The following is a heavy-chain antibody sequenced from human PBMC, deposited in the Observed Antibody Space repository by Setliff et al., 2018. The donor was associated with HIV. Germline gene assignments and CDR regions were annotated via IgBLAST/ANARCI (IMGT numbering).Heavy chain of an antibody. CDR1: GFTFSNYA. J-gene: IGHJ4*02. CDR2: ITSSGDNT. V-gene: IGHV3-23*01. D-gene: IGHD3-10*01. CDR3: ASVLRYYGSGSYPFGY. Sequence: PGGSLRLSCAASGFTFSNYAMTWVRQAPGKGLEWVSVITSSGDNTYDADFVKGRFTISRDNSKNTLYLQMNSLRAEDTAVYYCASVLRYYGSGSYPFGYWGQGTLVTVSS.